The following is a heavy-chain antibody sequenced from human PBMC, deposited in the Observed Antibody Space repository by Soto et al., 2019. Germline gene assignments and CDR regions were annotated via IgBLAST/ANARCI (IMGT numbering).Heavy chain of an antibody. Sequence: WGSLSVSCGTSVLTFGIRAMSWVRQAPGEGLQWVATITDNGGDAKYADSVRGRFVISRDNSKKTLYLQMTSLTAEDSAMYFCARGSTESYQGSRIFDFWGRGTLVTVSS. CDR1: VLTFGIRA. CDR2: ITDNGGDA. D-gene: IGHD3-10*01. J-gene: IGHJ4*02. V-gene: IGHV3-23*01. CDR3: ARGSTESYQGSRIFDF.